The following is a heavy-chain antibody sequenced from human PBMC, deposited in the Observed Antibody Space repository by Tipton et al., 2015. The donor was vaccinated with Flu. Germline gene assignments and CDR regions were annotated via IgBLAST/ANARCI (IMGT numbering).Heavy chain of an antibody. D-gene: IGHD3-22*01. Sequence: SLRLSCAASGFTVSSKYMSWVRQAPGKGLEWVSVIYSGGSTYYADSVKGRFTISRDNSKNTLYLQMSSLRAEDTAVYYCAGMYYYDGSGYYYKYWSFDLWGRGPLVTVSS. V-gene: IGHV3-66*01. CDR1: GFTVSSKY. J-gene: IGHJ2*01. CDR3: AGMYYYDGSGYYYKYWSFDL. CDR2: IYSGGST.